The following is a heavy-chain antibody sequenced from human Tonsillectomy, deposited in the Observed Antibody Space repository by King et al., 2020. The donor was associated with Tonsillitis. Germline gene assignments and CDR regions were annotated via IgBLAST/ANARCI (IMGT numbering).Heavy chain of an antibody. CDR3: ARESWFDP. J-gene: IGHJ5*02. V-gene: IGHV3-48*01. CDR2: ISSSSTK. CDR1: GFTFSTYS. Sequence: EVQLVESGGGLVQPGGSLRLSCAASGFTFSTYSMNWVRQAPGKGLEWVSHISSSSTKYYADSVKGRFTISRDNAKNSLYLQMNSLRAEDTAVYYCARESWFDPWGQGTLVTVSS.